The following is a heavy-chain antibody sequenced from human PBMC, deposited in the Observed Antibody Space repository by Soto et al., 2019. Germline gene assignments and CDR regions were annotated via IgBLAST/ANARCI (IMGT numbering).Heavy chain of an antibody. Sequence: PGGSLRLSCAASGFTFSSYSMNWVRQAPGKGLEWVSYISSSSSTIYYADSVKGRFTISRDNAKNSLYLQMNSLRDEDTAVYYCARDRGYSWDYYYYGMDVWGQGTTVTVSS. CDR1: GFTFSSYS. V-gene: IGHV3-48*02. J-gene: IGHJ6*02. CDR3: ARDRGYSWDYYYYGMDV. CDR2: ISSSSSTI. D-gene: IGHD5-12*01.